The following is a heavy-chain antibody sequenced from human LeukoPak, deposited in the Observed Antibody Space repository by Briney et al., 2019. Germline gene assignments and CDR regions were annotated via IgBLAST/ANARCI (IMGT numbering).Heavy chain of an antibody. J-gene: IGHJ6*03. D-gene: IGHD5-18*01. V-gene: IGHV4-39*07. Sequence: PSETLSHTCTVSGGSISSSSYYWGWIRQPPGKGLEWIGSIYYSGSTYYNPSLKSRVTISVDTSKNQFSLKLSSVTAADTAVYYCARAQNRYSYGYYYYYMDVWGKGTTVTVSS. CDR2: IYYSGST. CDR3: ARAQNRYSYGYYYYYMDV. CDR1: GGSISSSSYY.